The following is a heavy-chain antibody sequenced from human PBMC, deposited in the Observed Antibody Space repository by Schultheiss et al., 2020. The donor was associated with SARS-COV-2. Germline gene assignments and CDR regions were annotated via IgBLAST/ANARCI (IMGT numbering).Heavy chain of an antibody. V-gene: IGHV4-38-2*01. J-gene: IGHJ3*02. CDR2: INDSGST. Sequence: SETLSLTCAVSGYSISSGYYWSWIRQPPGKGLEWIGEINDSGSTNCNPSLKSRVTISVDTSKNQFSLRVSSVTAADTAMYYCARGSGSTLLRGFDIWGQGTKVTVSS. CDR3: ARGSGSTLLRGFDI. D-gene: IGHD3-10*01. CDR1: GYSISSGYY.